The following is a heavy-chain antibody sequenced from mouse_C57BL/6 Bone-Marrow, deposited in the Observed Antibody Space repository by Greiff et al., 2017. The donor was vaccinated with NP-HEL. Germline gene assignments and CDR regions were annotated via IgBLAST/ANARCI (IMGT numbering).Heavy chain of an antibody. CDR1: GYTFTDYY. Sequence: VKLMESGPELVKPGASVKISCKASGYTFTDYYINWVKQRPGQGLEWIGSTNYNDKFKGKASLTVDKSSSTAYMLLSSLTSEDSAVYFCAREGNSYWYVDVWGTGNTVTVSS. D-gene: IGHD2-1*01. J-gene: IGHJ1*03. CDR3: AREGNSYWYVDV. CDR2: GST. V-gene: IGHV1-75*01.